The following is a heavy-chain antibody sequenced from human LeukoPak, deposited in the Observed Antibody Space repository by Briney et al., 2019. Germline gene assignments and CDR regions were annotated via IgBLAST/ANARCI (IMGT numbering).Heavy chain of an antibody. J-gene: IGHJ4*02. V-gene: IGHV4-34*01. Sequence: SETLSLTCAVYGGSFSGYYWSWIRQPPGKGLEWIGEINHSGSTNYNPSLKSRVTISVDTSKNQFSLKLSSVTAADTAVYYCARGYSSSWRRNQNDYWGQGTLVTVSS. CDR3: ARGYSSSWRRNQNDY. CDR1: GGSFSGYY. CDR2: INHSGST. D-gene: IGHD6-13*01.